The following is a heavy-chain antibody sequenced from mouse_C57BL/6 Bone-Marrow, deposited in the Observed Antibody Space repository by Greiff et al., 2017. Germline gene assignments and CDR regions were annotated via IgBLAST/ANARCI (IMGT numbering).Heavy chain of an antibody. Sequence: VQLQQSGAELVMPGASVKLSCKASGYTFTSYWMHWVKQRPGQGLEWIGEIDPSDSYTNYNQKFKGKSTLTVDKSSSTAYMQLSSLTSEDSAVYYCARERSPYAMDYWGQGTSVTVSS. J-gene: IGHJ4*01. CDR3: ARERSPYAMDY. V-gene: IGHV1-69*01. CDR1: GYTFTSYW. CDR2: IDPSDSYT.